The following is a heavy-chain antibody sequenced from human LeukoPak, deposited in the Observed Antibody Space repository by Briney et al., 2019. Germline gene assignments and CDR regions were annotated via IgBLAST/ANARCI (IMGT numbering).Heavy chain of an antibody. J-gene: IGHJ4*02. D-gene: IGHD6-13*01. CDR1: GYTFTSYA. V-gene: IGHV1-3*01. CDR3: ARDSAAADNSFDY. CDR2: INAGNGNT. Sequence: ASVTVSCTASGYTFTSYAMHWVRQAPGQRLEWMGWINAGNGNTKYSQKFQGRVTITRDTSASTAYMELSSLRSEDTAVYYCARDSAAADNSFDYWGQGTLVTVSS.